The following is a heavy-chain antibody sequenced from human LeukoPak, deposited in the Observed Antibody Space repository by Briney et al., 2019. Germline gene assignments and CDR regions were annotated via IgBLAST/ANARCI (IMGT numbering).Heavy chain of an antibody. CDR3: ARDLWLGELLLFHYYGMDV. D-gene: IGHD3-10*01. J-gene: IGHJ6*02. CDR1: GYTFTGYY. V-gene: IGHV1-2*02. Sequence: GASVKVSCKASGYTFTGYYMHWVRQAPGQGLEWMGWINPNSGGTNYAQKFQGRVTMTRDTSISTAYMELSRLRSDDTAVYYCARDLWLGELLLFHYYGMDVWGQGTTVTVSS. CDR2: INPNSGGT.